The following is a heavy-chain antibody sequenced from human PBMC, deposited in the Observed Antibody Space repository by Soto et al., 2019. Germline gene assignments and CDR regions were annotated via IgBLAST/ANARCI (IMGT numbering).Heavy chain of an antibody. CDR3: VKVPLRLNDFDY. CDR1: GFTFSNYA. J-gene: IGHJ4*02. V-gene: IGHV3-23*01. Sequence: EVQLLESGGGLVQPGGSLRLSCAASGFTFSNYAMNWVRQAPGKGLEWVSAISGSGSTYYADSVKGRFTISRDNSKTTLYLQMNSLRAEDTAVYYCVKVPLRLNDFDYWGPGTLVTVSS. D-gene: IGHD5-12*01. CDR2: ISGSGST.